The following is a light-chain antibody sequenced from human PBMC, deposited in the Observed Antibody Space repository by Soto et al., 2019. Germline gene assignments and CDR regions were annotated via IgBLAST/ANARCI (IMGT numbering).Light chain of an antibody. J-gene: IGLJ1*01. Sequence: SYELTQPPSVSVSPGLTASITCNGDKLGDKLAYWYQQKPGQSPVLVMYQDSKRPSGIPERFSGSNSGNTATLTISGTQSMDEADYYCQAWDSSTAVFGTGTQVTV. CDR1: KLGDKL. V-gene: IGLV3-1*01. CDR2: QDS. CDR3: QAWDSSTAV.